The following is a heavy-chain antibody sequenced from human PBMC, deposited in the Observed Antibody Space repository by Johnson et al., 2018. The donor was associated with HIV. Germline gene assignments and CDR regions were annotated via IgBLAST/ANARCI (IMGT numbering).Heavy chain of an antibody. V-gene: IGHV3-7*05. CDR1: GFSFSTNW. Sequence: VKLVESGGGLIQPGGSLRLFCTASGFSFSTNWMTWVRQAPGKGLEWVASIRQDGIEKYYVDSVKGRFTISRDNAKNSLFLQMKRLRAEDTAVYYCASSQGSGEGAFDIWGQGTRVTFSS. CDR2: IRQDGIEK. CDR3: ASSQGSGEGAFDI. J-gene: IGHJ3*02.